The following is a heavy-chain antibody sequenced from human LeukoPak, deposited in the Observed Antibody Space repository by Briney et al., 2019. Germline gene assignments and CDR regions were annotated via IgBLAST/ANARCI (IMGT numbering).Heavy chain of an antibody. CDR2: INDSGDT. CDR1: GGPFSGYY. J-gene: IGHJ4*02. Sequence: SETLSLTCAVYGGPFSGYYWSWIRQSPGRGLEWIGQINDSGDTDYNPSLKSRVTISIDTSKKQFSLRLRSVTAADTALYYCARETSTWNSFEYWGQGTAVTVSS. CDR3: ARETSTWNSFEY. V-gene: IGHV4-34*01. D-gene: IGHD1/OR15-1a*01.